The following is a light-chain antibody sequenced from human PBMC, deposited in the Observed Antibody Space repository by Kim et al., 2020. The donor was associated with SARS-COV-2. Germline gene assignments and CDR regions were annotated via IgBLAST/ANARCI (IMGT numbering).Light chain of an antibody. CDR3: ASFTSSGSLDYV. J-gene: IGLJ1*01. Sequence: SITISCSGTYSGIGSADSVSWYQQHPGKAPRLIIYDVSDRPSGVSARFSGSKSGNTASLTISGLHSEDEADYYCASFTSSGSLDYVVGAGTKVTVL. V-gene: IGLV2-14*03. CDR2: DVS. CDR1: YSGIGSADS.